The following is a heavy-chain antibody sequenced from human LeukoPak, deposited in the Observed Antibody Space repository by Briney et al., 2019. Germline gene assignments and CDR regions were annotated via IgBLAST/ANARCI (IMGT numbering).Heavy chain of an antibody. Sequence: ASVKVSCTASGYTFTSYAMNWVRQAPGQGLEWMGWINTNTGNPTYAQGFTGRFVFSLDTSVSTAYLQISSLKAEDTAVYYCARVWGYSGYDSLDFDYWGQGTLVTVSS. CDR1: GYTFTSYA. CDR3: ARVWGYSGYDSLDFDY. J-gene: IGHJ4*02. CDR2: INTNTGNP. D-gene: IGHD5-12*01. V-gene: IGHV7-4-1*02.